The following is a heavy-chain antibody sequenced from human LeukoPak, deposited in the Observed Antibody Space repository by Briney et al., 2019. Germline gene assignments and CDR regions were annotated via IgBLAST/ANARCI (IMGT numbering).Heavy chain of an antibody. Sequence: PGRSLRLSCARSGFTFSSYAMHWVRQAPGKGLEWVAVISYDGSNKYYADSVKGRFTISRDNSKNTLYLQMNSLRAEDTAVYYCARDLPSTMYYDFWSGYSPRGGFDYWGQGTLVTVSS. J-gene: IGHJ4*02. CDR1: GFTFSSYA. D-gene: IGHD3-3*01. CDR3: ARDLPSTMYYDFWSGYSPRGGFDY. V-gene: IGHV3-30-3*01. CDR2: ISYDGSNK.